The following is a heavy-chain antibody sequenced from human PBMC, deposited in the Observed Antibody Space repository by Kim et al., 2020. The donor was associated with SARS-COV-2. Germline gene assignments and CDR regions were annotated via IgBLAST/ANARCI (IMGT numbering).Heavy chain of an antibody. CDR2: IYYSGST. CDR3: ARHDGIPTYYYGSGSYYPVPRFDP. D-gene: IGHD3-10*01. V-gene: IGHV4-39*01. Sequence: SETLSLTCTVSGGSISSSSYYWGWIRQPPGKGLEWNGSIYYSGSTYYNPSLKSRVTISVDTSKNQFSLKLSSVTAADTAVYYCARHDGIPTYYYGSGSYYPVPRFDPWGQGTLVTVSS. CDR1: GGSISSSSYY. J-gene: IGHJ5*02.